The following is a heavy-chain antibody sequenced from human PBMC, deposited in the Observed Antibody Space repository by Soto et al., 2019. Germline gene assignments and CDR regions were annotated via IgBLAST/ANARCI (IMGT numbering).Heavy chain of an antibody. J-gene: IGHJ6*02. Sequence: GASVKVSCKASGYTFTSYGISWVRQAPRQGLEWMGGFDPEDGETIYAQKFQGRVTMTEDTSTDTAYMELSSLRSEDTAVYYCATWKVAAAGTEYYYGMDVWGQGTTVTVSS. V-gene: IGHV1-24*01. D-gene: IGHD6-13*01. CDR2: FDPEDGET. CDR1: GYTFTSYG. CDR3: ATWKVAAAGTEYYYGMDV.